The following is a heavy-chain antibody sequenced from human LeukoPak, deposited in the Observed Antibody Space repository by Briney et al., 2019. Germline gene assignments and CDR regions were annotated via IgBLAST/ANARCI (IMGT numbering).Heavy chain of an antibody. D-gene: IGHD3-3*01. J-gene: IGHJ5*02. CDR1: GFTFSSYW. Sequence: PGRSLRLSCAASGFTFSSYWMHWVRQAPGKGLVWVSRINTDGSSTSYADSVRGRFTIFRDNAKNTLYLQMNSLRAEDTAVYYCARDTAYDFWGGPNWFDPWGQGTLVTVSS. CDR2: INTDGSST. CDR3: ARDTAYDFWGGPNWFDP. V-gene: IGHV3-74*01.